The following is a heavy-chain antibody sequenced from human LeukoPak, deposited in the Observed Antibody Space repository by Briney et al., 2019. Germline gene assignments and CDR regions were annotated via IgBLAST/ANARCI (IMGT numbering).Heavy chain of an antibody. D-gene: IGHD1-26*01. CDR2: ISSSGSTI. V-gene: IGHV3-11*04. J-gene: IGHJ4*02. CDR3: ARDRRDEWELLRYFDY. Sequence: GGSLRLSCAASGFTFSDYYMSWIRQAPGKGLEWVSYISSSGSTIYYADSVKGRFTISRDNAKNSLYLQMNSLRAGDTAVYYCARDRRDEWELLRYFDYWGQGTLVTVSS. CDR1: GFTFSDYY.